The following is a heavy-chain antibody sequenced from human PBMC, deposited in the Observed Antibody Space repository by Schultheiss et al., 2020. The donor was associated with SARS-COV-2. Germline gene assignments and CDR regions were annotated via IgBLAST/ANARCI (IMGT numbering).Heavy chain of an antibody. Sequence: GESLKISCAASGFTFSNYGMHWVRQAPGKGLEWVAVISYDGAIEYYADSVKGRFTISRDIGKNSVYLEMNTLRREDTAMYFCAKDVVSGCSSTSCYAPGDWGQGTLVTVSS. CDR1: GFTFSNYG. J-gene: IGHJ4*02. CDR2: ISYDGAIE. CDR3: AKDVVSGCSSTSCYAPGD. V-gene: IGHV3-30*18. D-gene: IGHD2-2*01.